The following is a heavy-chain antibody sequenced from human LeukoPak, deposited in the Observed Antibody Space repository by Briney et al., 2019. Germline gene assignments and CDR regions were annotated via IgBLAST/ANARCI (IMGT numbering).Heavy chain of an antibody. D-gene: IGHD2-2*01. CDR3: ARGYCSSTSCYVPYYYGMDV. CDR1: GFTFSSYA. V-gene: IGHV3-30-3*01. Sequence: GRSLRLSRAASGFTFSSYAMHWVRQAPGKGLEWVAVISYDGSNKYYADSVKGRFTISRDNSKNTLYPQMNSLRAEDTAVYYCARGYCSSTSCYVPYYYGMDVWGRGTTVTVSS. CDR2: ISYDGSNK. J-gene: IGHJ6*02.